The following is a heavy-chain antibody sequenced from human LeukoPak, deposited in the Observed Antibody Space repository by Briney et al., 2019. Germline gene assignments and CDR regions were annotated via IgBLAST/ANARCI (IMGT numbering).Heavy chain of an antibody. CDR2: IYHSGST. J-gene: IGHJ4*02. D-gene: IGHD6-13*01. Sequence: SETLSLTCTVSGXSISSYYWSWIRQPPGEGLEWMGFIYHSGSTNYNPSLKSRVTISVDTSTNQFSLKLSSVTAADTAVYYCARTASSSGYSSSWLYYFDYWGQGTLVTVSS. CDR1: GXSISSYY. CDR3: ARTASSSGYSSSWLYYFDY. V-gene: IGHV4-59*01.